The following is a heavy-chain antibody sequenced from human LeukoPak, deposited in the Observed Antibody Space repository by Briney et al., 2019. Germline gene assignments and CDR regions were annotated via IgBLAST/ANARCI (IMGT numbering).Heavy chain of an antibody. V-gene: IGHV3-7*02. D-gene: IGHD1-26*01. CDR2: IHPDGSGK. J-gene: IGHJ4*02. Sequence: GGSLRLSCAASGFIFSNYWMAWVRQAPGKGLEWVAMIHPDGSGKSYVDSVRGRFTISRDNAKNSLFLQMNSLRVEDTAVYYCASRAWARLDYGGRGPLVTASS. CDR3: ASRAWARLDY. CDR1: GFIFSNYW.